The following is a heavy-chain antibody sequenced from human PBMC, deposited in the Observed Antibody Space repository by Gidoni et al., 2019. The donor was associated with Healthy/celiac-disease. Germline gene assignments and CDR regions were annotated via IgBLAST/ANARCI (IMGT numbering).Heavy chain of an antibody. J-gene: IGHJ3*02. CDR2: TRNKANSYTT. V-gene: IGHV3-72*01. CDR3: ARVSGYYDSSGYYQYDAFDI. D-gene: IGHD3-22*01. CDR1: GFTFSDPY. Sequence: EVQLVESGGGLVQPGGSLRLSCAASGFTFSDPYMDWVRQAPGKGLEWVGRTRNKANSYTTEYAASVKGRFTISRDDSKNSLYLQMNSLKTEDTAVYYCARVSGYYDSSGYYQYDAFDIWGQGTMVTVSS.